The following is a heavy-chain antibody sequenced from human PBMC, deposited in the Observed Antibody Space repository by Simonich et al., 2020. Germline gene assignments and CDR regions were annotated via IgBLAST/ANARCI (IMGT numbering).Heavy chain of an antibody. J-gene: IGHJ3*02. CDR3: TREKGDYYDSSGYYAFDI. D-gene: IGHD3-22*01. CDR2: IRSKTYGGTN. CDR1: GFIFGDYA. Sequence: EVQLVESGGGLVQPGRSLRLSCTASGFIFGDYAMSCFRQAPGKGLECGGYIRSKTYGGTNEYAASVKGRFTISRDDSKSIAYLQMNSLKTEDTAVYYCTREKGDYYDSSGYYAFDIWGQGTMVTVSS. V-gene: IGHV3-49*03.